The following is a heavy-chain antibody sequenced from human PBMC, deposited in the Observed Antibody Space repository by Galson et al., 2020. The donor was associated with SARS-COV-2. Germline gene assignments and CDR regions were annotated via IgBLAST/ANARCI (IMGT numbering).Heavy chain of an antibody. D-gene: IGHD1-7*01. CDR3: VHELWSAANY. CDR2: IFWNDDK. J-gene: IGHJ4*02. Sequence: SGPTLVKPTQTLTLTCTFSGFSLSTSGVGVAWIRQPPGKALECLALIFWNDDKRYSPSLKNRLTITKDTSKNQVVLTMTNMDPLDTGTYYCVHELWSAANYWGQGSLVTVSS. CDR1: GFSLSTSGVG. V-gene: IGHV2-5*04.